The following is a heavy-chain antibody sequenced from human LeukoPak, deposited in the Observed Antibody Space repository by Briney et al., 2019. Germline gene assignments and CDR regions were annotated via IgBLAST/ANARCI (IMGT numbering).Heavy chain of an antibody. CDR3: ARSQDGSGSYFYYFYIDV. V-gene: IGHV3-66*01. J-gene: IGHJ6*03. Sequence: GGSLRLSCAASGFTFSSYWMHWVRQAPGKGLEWVSVFYRGGSTYYADSVKGRFTISRDNSKNMLYLQMNNLRAQDTAVYYCARSQDGSGSYFYYFYIDVWGKGTTVT. CDR1: GFTFSSYW. CDR2: FYRGGST. D-gene: IGHD3-10*01.